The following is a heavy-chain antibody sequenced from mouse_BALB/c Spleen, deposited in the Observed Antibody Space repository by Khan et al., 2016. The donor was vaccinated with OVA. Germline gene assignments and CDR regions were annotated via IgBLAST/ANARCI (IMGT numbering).Heavy chain of an antibody. D-gene: IGHD1-1*01. CDR2: ISYSGVT. CDR3: ARGNYYGYYFDY. Sequence: VQLKESGPGLVKPSQSLSLTCTVTGYSITSGYAWNWIRQFPGNKPEWMGYISYSGVTSYTPSLKSRISITRDTSKNQFFLQLNSVTTEDTATYYCARGNYYGYYFDYGGQGTTLTVSS. J-gene: IGHJ2*01. CDR1: GYSITSGYA. V-gene: IGHV3-2*02.